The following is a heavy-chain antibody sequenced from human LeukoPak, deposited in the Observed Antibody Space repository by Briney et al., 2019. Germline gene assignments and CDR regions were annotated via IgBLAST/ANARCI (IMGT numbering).Heavy chain of an antibody. V-gene: IGHV3-21*01. D-gene: IGHD1-7*01. J-gene: IGHJ3*02. CDR3: ARRMGGELVAFDI. Sequence: GGSLRLSCAASGFIFSSYSMNWVRQALGKGLEWVSAISATGNYIYYADSVKGRFTISRDNSKNSLYLQMNSLRDEDTAVYYCARRMGGELVAFDIWGQGTMVTVSS. CDR1: GFIFSSYS. CDR2: ISATGNYI.